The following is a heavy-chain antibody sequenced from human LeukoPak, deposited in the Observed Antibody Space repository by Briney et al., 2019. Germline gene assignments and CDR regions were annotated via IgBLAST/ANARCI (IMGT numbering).Heavy chain of an antibody. V-gene: IGHV1-18*01. CDR1: GYTFTSYG. D-gene: IGHD3-3*01. CDR3: ARDLYDFWSGHRGDHYYYYYMDV. CDR2: ISAYNGNT. J-gene: IGHJ6*03. Sequence: GASVKVSCKASGYTFTSYGISWVRQAPGQGLEWMGWISAYNGNTNYAQKLQGRVTMTTDTSTSTAYMELRSLRSDDTAVYYCARDLYDFWSGHRGDHYYYYYMDVWGKGTTVTVSS.